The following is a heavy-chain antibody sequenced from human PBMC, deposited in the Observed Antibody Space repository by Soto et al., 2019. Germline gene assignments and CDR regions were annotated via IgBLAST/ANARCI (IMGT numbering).Heavy chain of an antibody. J-gene: IGHJ4*02. D-gene: IGHD1-1*01. CDR2: TSYDGSNN. V-gene: IGHV3-30*03. CDR1: GFTFRSYV. CDR3: ARCGTTGGLDV. Sequence: QVQLVESGGGVVQPGTSLRLSCVGSGFTFRSYVIHWVRQAPGKGLEWVALTSYDGSNNFYGDSVKGRFTISRDNSRNTVELQMDSLRLDDTAVYYCARCGTTGGLDVWGQGTLVSVSS.